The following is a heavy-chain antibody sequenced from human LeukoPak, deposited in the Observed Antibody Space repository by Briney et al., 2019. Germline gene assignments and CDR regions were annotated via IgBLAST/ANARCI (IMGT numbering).Heavy chain of an antibody. V-gene: IGHV4-34*01. CDR3: ASYYYDSPALLWAFDI. D-gene: IGHD3-22*01. Sequence: KSSETLSLTCAVYGGSFSGYYWSWIRQPPGEGLEWIGEINHSGSTNYNPSLKSRVTISVDTSKNQFSLKLSSVTAADTAVYYCASYYYDSPALLWAFDIWGQGTMVTVSS. CDR2: INHSGST. J-gene: IGHJ3*02. CDR1: GGSFSGYY.